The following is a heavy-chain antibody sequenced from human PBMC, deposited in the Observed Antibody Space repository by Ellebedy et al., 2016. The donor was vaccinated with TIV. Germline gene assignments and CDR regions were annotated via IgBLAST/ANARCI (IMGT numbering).Heavy chain of an antibody. J-gene: IGHJ5*02. V-gene: IGHV4-59*08. D-gene: IGHD5-18*01. CDR3: ATQGGRLPGYSWFDP. CDR2: VSYSGYI. CDR1: GGSISPYY. Sequence: SETLSLXXTVSGGSISPYYWNWIRQSPGKGLEWIGYVSYSGYISYNPSLKSRVTISIDSSENQFSLKLTSMTAADTAVYYCATQGGRLPGYSWFDPWGQGTLVTVSS.